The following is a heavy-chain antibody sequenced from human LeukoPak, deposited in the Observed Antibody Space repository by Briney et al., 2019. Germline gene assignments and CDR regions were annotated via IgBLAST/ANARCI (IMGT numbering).Heavy chain of an antibody. CDR1: GGSISSYY. D-gene: IGHD6-13*01. CDR2: IYYSGST. CDR3: ARRSGWLKAFDI. Sequence: SETLSLTCTVSGGSISSYYWSWIRQPPGKGLEWIGYIYYSGSTNYNPSLKSRVTISVDTSKNQFSLKLSSVTAADTAVNYCARRSGWLKAFDIWGQGTMVTVSS. J-gene: IGHJ3*02. V-gene: IGHV4-59*08.